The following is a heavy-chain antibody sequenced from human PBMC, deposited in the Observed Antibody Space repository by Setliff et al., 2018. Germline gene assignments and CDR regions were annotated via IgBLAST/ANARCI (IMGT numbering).Heavy chain of an antibody. V-gene: IGHV1-69*10. Sequence: SVKVSCKASGGTFSSYAISWVRQAPGQGLEWMGGIIPILGIANYAQKFQGRVTITRDTSASTAYMELSSLRSEDTAVYYCASRSTNYYDSSGYYDAFDIWGQGTMVTVSS. CDR3: ASRSTNYYDSSGYYDAFDI. J-gene: IGHJ3*02. CDR2: IIPILGIA. CDR1: GGTFSSYA. D-gene: IGHD3-22*01.